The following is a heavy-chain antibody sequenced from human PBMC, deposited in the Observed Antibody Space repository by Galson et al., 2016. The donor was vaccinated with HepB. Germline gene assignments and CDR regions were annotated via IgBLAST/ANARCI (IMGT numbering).Heavy chain of an antibody. J-gene: IGHJ4*02. D-gene: IGHD1-26*01. CDR1: GYTFTSYD. CDR3: ARTPRGVPSTDY. Sequence: SVKVSCKASGYTFTSYDFNWVRQATGQGLEWMGWLNPNSGNTGIIQKFQGRLTMTRDTSISTAYMELCSLTSEDTAIYFCARTPRGVPSTDYWGQGTLVTVSS. CDR2: LNPNSGNT. V-gene: IGHV1-8*01.